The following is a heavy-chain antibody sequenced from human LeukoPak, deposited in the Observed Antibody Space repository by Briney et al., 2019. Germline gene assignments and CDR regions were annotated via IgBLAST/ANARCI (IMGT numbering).Heavy chain of an antibody. Sequence: QPGGSLRLSCAASGFTFSSYGMHWVRQAPGKGLEWVAFIRYDGSNKYYADSVKGRFTISRDNSKNTLYLQMNSLRAEDTAVYYCAKVPAAIHGNYFDYWGQGTLVTVSS. J-gene: IGHJ4*02. CDR2: IRYDGSNK. CDR3: AKVPAAIHGNYFDY. CDR1: GFTFSSYG. D-gene: IGHD2-2*02. V-gene: IGHV3-30*02.